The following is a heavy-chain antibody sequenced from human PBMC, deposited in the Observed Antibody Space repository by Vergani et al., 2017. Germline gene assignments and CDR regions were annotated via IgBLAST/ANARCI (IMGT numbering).Heavy chain of an antibody. CDR1: GFTFSNYG. CDR3: AREEKGVLGFAY. D-gene: IGHD3-10*01. J-gene: IGHJ4*02. Sequence: VQLVESGGGLVQPGGSLRLSCAASGFTFSNYGMHWVRQAPGKGLEWVAVIWYDGSNKYYADSVKGRFTISRDNSENTLFLQMNSLRAEDTAVYYCAREEKGVLGFAYWGQGTLVTVSS. CDR2: IWYDGSNK. V-gene: IGHV3-33*01.